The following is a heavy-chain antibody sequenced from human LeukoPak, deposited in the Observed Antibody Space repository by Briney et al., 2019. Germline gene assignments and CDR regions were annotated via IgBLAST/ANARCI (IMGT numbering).Heavy chain of an antibody. D-gene: IGHD2-2*02. Sequence: ASVKVSCKVSGYTLTELSMHWVRQAPGKGLEWMGGFDPEDGETIYAQKFQGRVTMTEDTSTDTAYMELSSLRSEDTAVYYCATRKSYQLLYHLDAFDIWGQGTMVTVSS. CDR3: ATRKSYQLLYHLDAFDI. CDR2: FDPEDGET. J-gene: IGHJ3*02. CDR1: GYTLTELS. V-gene: IGHV1-24*01.